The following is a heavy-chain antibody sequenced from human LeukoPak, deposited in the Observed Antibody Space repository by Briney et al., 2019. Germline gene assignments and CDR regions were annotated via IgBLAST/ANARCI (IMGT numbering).Heavy chain of an antibody. Sequence: PSETLSLTCTVSGGSISSYYWSWIRQPPGKGLEWIGYIYYSGSTNYNPSLKSRVTTSVDTSKNQFSLKLSSVTAADTAVYYCAREGAAAASGAFDIWGQGTMVTVSS. V-gene: IGHV4-59*01. D-gene: IGHD6-13*01. CDR3: AREGAAAASGAFDI. J-gene: IGHJ3*02. CDR2: IYYSGST. CDR1: GGSISSYY.